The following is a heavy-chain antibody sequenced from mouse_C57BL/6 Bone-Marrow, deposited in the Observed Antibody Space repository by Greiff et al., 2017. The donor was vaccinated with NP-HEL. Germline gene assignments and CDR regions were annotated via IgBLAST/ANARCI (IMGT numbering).Heavy chain of an antibody. CDR2: ISSGGSYT. CDR3: ARNDGNYVNYFDY. Sequence: EVQLVESGGDLVKPGGSLKLSCAASGFTFSSYGMSWVRQTPDKRLEWVATISSGGSYTYYPDSVKGRFTISRDNAKNTRYLQMSSRKSEDTAMYYCARNDGNYVNYFDYWGQGTTLTVSS. J-gene: IGHJ2*01. D-gene: IGHD2-3*01. CDR1: GFTFSSYG. V-gene: IGHV5-6*01.